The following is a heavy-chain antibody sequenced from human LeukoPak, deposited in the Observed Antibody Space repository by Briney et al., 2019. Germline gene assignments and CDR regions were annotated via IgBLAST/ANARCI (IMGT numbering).Heavy chain of an antibody. CDR3: ARSAGHCSNGICFTDYYMDV. CDR1: GYSFTEHY. Sequence: ASVKVSCKASGYSFTEHYIYWVRQAPGQGLEWVGRINCNSGDANSARKFQGRVTMTRDTSVSTAYMDLSSVTSDDSAVHFCARSAGHCSNGICFTDYYMDVWGRGTTVTVSS. CDR2: INCNSGDA. D-gene: IGHD2-8*01. V-gene: IGHV1-2*02. J-gene: IGHJ6*03.